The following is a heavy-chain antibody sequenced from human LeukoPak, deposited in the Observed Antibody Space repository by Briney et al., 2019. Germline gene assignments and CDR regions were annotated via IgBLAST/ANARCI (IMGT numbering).Heavy chain of an antibody. V-gene: IGHV1-69*05. J-gene: IGHJ4*02. CDR1: GGTFSRLP. D-gene: IGHD3-22*01. Sequence: GASVKVSCKTSGGTFSRLPISWVRQAPGQGLEWMGGIIPIFGTANYAQKFQGRVTITTDESTSTVYMEVTSLRSEDTAVYYCARGDGRGTSGYYDYWGQGTLVTVPS. CDR3: ARGDGRGTSGYYDY. CDR2: IIPIFGTA.